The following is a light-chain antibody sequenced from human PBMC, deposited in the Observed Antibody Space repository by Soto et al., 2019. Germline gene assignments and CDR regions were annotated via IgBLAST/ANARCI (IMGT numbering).Light chain of an antibody. CDR2: GAS. J-gene: IGKJ2*01. CDR1: QSVSSNY. V-gene: IGKV3-20*01. Sequence: EIVLTQSPGTLSLSPGERATLSCRASQSVSSNYLAWYQHKPGQAPRLLIYGASRRATGIPDRFSGSGSGTDFTLTISRLEPEEFAVYFCQQYGSSPYTFGQGTKLEIK. CDR3: QQYGSSPYT.